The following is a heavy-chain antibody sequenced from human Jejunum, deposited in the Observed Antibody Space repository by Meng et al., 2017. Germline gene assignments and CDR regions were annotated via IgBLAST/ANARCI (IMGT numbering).Heavy chain of an antibody. V-gene: IGHV3-23*01. CDR2: ISDSGGRI. Sequence: GESLKISCAAPGFSFSTYAMSWIRQAPGKGLEWVSVISDSGGRIYYADSVRGRFTISRDNSKSTVYLQMDSLRAEDTAVYYCAKGGYSFGYNDFWGHGTLVTVSS. J-gene: IGHJ5*01. CDR1: GFSFSTYA. D-gene: IGHD5-18*01. CDR3: AKGGYSFGYNDF.